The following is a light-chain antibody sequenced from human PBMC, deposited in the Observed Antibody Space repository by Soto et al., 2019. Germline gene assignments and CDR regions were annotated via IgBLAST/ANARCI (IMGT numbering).Light chain of an antibody. CDR2: GAY. J-gene: IGKJ1*01. Sequence: DIVMTDSPLSRSATPGDPAPISFISSQVLLHSNGYNYLDWYQQKPGQAPRIIIYGAYSRATGIKDRFSGSGSGKDFTITIRRMENDDFENYYCKKYDSYPWKFGKGNKVDIK. V-gene: IGKV2-28*01. CDR1: QVLLHSNGYNY. CDR3: KKYDSYPWK.